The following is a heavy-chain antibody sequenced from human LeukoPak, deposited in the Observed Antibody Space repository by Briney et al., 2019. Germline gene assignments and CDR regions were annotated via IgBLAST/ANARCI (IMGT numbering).Heavy chain of an antibody. V-gene: IGHV3-23*01. Sequence: PGGSLRLSCAASGFTFSMYGMSWVRQAPGKGLEWVSAISGSGGSTYYADSVKGRFTISRDNSKNTLYLQMNSLRAEDTAVYYCAKRNYGSGSYYLGYWGQGTLVTVSS. J-gene: IGHJ4*02. CDR2: ISGSGGST. CDR1: GFTFSMYG. CDR3: AKRNYGSGSYYLGY. D-gene: IGHD3-10*01.